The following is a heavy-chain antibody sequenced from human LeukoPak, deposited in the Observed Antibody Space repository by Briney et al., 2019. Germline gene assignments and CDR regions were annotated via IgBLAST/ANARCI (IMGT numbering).Heavy chain of an antibody. CDR2: INHSGST. Sequence: PSETLSLTCAVYGGSFSGYYWSWIRQPPGKGLEWIGEINHSGSTNYNPSLKSRVTISVDTSKNQFSLKLSSVTAAHTAVYYCARGGDTPFDYWGQGTLVTVSS. CDR1: GGSFSGYY. D-gene: IGHD5-18*01. J-gene: IGHJ4*02. CDR3: ARGGDTPFDY. V-gene: IGHV4-34*01.